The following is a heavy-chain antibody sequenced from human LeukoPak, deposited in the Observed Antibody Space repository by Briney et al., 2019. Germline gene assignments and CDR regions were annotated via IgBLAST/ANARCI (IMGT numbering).Heavy chain of an antibody. D-gene: IGHD2-15*01. Sequence: PGGSLRLSCEASGFTFSSYAIHWVRQAPGKGLDWVALISDDGSIKQYADSVKGRFTISRDSSTLYLQMNSLRTEDTAVYYCARGSVGTPPPFDFWGQGTLVTVSS. J-gene: IGHJ4*02. CDR1: GFTFSSYA. V-gene: IGHV3-30-3*01. CDR3: ARGSVGTPPPFDF. CDR2: ISDDGSIK.